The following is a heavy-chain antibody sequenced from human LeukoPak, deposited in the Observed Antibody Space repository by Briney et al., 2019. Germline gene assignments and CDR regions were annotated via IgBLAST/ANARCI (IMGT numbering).Heavy chain of an antibody. CDR2: IVGSGYTT. J-gene: IGHJ4*02. CDR1: GFTFSSYA. Sequence: PEGSLRLSCVGSGFTFSSYAMSWLSQAPGKGLEWVSSIVGSGYTTYYADSVKGRFTISRDNSKNTVYLQMNSLRAEDTAVYYCALLGLNWGQGTLVTVSS. CDR3: ALLGLN. V-gene: IGHV3-23*01. D-gene: IGHD2-15*01.